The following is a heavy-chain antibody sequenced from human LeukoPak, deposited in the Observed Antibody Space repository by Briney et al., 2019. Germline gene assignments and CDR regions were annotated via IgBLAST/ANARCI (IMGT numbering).Heavy chain of an antibody. J-gene: IGHJ3*02. CDR2: ISGSGGIT. D-gene: IGHD4-23*01. CDR1: GFTFSSYA. CDR3: AKDYRGGAFDI. Sequence: QSGGSLRLSCAASGFTFSSYAVSWVRQTPGKGLEWVSAISGSGGITYYADSVKGRFTISRDNSKNTLSLQMNSLRAEDTAVYYCAKDYRGGAFDIWGQGTMVTVSS. V-gene: IGHV3-23*01.